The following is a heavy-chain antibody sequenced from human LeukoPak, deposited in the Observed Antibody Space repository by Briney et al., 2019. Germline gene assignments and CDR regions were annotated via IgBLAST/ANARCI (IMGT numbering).Heavy chain of an antibody. D-gene: IGHD1-1*01. Sequence: GESLKISCAASGFTFSNSYMHWVRQAPGKGLVWVSRIDNDGSTSYADSVKGRFTISRDNAKNTLYLQMNSLRAEDTALYYCARDLNYNLDFWGQGTLVTVSS. CDR3: ARDLNYNLDF. CDR1: GFTFSNSY. CDR2: IDNDGST. J-gene: IGHJ4*02. V-gene: IGHV3-74*01.